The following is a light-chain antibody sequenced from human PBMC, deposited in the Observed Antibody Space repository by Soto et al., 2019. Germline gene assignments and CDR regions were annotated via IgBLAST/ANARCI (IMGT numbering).Light chain of an antibody. Sequence: QSALTQPRSVSGSPGQSVTISCTGTSSDVGGYNYVSWYQQHPGKAPKLLIYAVNTRPSGVPDRFSGSKSGNTASLTISGLQAEDEADYSCCSYAGSYTWVFGGGTKVTVL. J-gene: IGLJ3*02. CDR3: CSYAGSYTWV. CDR1: SSDVGGYNY. V-gene: IGLV2-11*01. CDR2: AVN.